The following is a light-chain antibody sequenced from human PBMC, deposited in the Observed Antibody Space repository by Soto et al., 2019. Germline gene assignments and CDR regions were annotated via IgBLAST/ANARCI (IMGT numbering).Light chain of an antibody. J-gene: IGKJ3*01. CDR3: QQYGSSPFT. Sequence: PGARATLSCRASQRISSSSLAWYQQTPGQAPRLLIYDASSRATGIPDRFSGSGSGTDFTLTINRLEPEDFAVYYCQQYGSSPFTFGPGTKVDIK. V-gene: IGKV3-20*01. CDR2: DAS. CDR1: QRISSSS.